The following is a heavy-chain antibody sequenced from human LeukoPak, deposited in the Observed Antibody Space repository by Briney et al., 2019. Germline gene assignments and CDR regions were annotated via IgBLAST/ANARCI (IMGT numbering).Heavy chain of an antibody. CDR1: GFTFSSYG. J-gene: IGHJ4*02. Sequence: PGGSLRLSXAASGFTFSSYGMHWVRQAPGKGMEWLAFIRYDGSNKYYADSVKGRFTISRDNSKNTLYLQMNSLRAEDTAVYYCAKDWGWLQSHESFDYWGQGTLVTVSS. CDR3: AKDWGWLQSHESFDY. V-gene: IGHV3-30*02. D-gene: IGHD5-24*01. CDR2: IRYDGSNK.